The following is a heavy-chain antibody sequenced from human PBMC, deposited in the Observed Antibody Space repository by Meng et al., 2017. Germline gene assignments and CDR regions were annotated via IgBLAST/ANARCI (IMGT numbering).Heavy chain of an antibody. CDR1: GFTFSSYA. J-gene: IGHJ3*02. CDR2: ISGSGGST. V-gene: IGHV3-23*04. D-gene: IGHD1-26*01. CDR3: AKGSYYSYAFDI. Sequence: VQLVEVGGGVVQLGRSLRLSCAASGFTFSSYAMSWVRQAPGKGLEWVSAISGSGGSTYYADSVKGRFTISRDNSKNTLYLQMNSLRAEDTAVYYCAKGSYYSYAFDIWGQGTMVTVSS.